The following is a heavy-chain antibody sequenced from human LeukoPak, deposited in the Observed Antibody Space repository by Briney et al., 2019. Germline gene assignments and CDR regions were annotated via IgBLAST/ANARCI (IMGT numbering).Heavy chain of an antibody. CDR2: INPNSGGT. D-gene: IGHD3-22*01. V-gene: IGHV1-2*04. J-gene: IGHJ4*02. CDR1: GYTFTGYY. Sequence: ASVKVSCKASGYTFTGYYMHWVRQAPGQGLEWMGWINPNSGGTNYAQKFQGWVTMTRDTSISTAYMELSRLRSDDTAVYYCARDANDSSGYYLDYWGQGTLVTVSS. CDR3: ARDANDSSGYYLDY.